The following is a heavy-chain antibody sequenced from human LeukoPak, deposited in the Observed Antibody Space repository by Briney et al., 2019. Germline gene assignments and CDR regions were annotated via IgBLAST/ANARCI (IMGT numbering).Heavy chain of an antibody. CDR1: GYTFTNYG. D-gene: IGHD3-10*01. CDR2: ISAYNGNT. V-gene: IGHV1-18*01. J-gene: IGHJ4*02. Sequence: ASVKVSCKASGYTFTNYGLSWVRQAPGQGLEWMGWISAYNGNTNYAQKLQGRVTMTTDTSTSTLYMELSSLRSEDTAVYYCVREMVRGIYAYWGQGTLVTVSS. CDR3: VREMVRGIYAY.